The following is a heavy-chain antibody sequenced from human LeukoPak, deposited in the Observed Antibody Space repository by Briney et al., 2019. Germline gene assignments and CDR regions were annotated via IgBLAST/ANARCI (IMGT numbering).Heavy chain of an antibody. Sequence: GGSLRLSCAASGFTVSSNYMSWVRQAPGKGLEWVSVIYSGGSTYYADSVKGRFTISRDNSKNTLYLQMNSLRAEDTAVYYCARDRELDYGMDVWGQGTTVTVFS. J-gene: IGHJ6*02. CDR1: GFTVSSNY. D-gene: IGHD1-26*01. V-gene: IGHV3-66*01. CDR2: IYSGGST. CDR3: ARDRELDYGMDV.